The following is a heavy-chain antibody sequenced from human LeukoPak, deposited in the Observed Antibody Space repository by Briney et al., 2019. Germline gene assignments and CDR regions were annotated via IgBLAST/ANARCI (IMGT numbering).Heavy chain of an antibody. D-gene: IGHD6-25*01. CDR3: ARDERPGLFDP. CDR2: IIPIFGTA. Sequence: SVKVSCKVSGGTFSSYAISWVRQAPGQGLEWMGGIIPIFGTANYAQKFQGRVTITADESTSTAYMELSSLRSEDTAVYYCARDERPGLFDPWGQGTLVTVSS. CDR1: GGTFSSYA. V-gene: IGHV1-69*13. J-gene: IGHJ5*02.